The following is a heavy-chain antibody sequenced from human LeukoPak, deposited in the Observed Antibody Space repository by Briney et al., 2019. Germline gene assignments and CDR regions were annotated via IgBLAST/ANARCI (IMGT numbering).Heavy chain of an antibody. D-gene: IGHD3-22*01. CDR3: ARDPRLSSGYSTGILWYFDL. CDR2: INPNGGST. J-gene: IGHJ2*01. V-gene: IGHV1-46*01. CDR1: GYTITDYY. Sequence: ASVKVSCKASGYTITDYYMHWVRQAPGQGLESMGIINPNGGSTSYAQKFQGRVTMTRDTSTSTVYMELSSLRSDDTAVYYCARDPRLSSGYSTGILWYFDLRGRGTLVTVSS.